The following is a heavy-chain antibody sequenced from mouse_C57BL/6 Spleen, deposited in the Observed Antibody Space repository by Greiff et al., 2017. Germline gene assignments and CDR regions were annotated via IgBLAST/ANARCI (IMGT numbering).Heavy chain of an antibody. CDR2: IDPEDGDT. Sequence: VQLQQSGAELVRPGASVKLSCTASGFNIKDYYMHWVKQRPEQGLEWIGRIDPEDGDTEYAPKFQGKATMTADTSSNAAYLQLSSLTSEDTAVYYCTTSPHYYGSSYAYWGQGTTLTVSS. D-gene: IGHD1-1*01. J-gene: IGHJ2*01. V-gene: IGHV14-1*01. CDR3: TTSPHYYGSSYAY. CDR1: GFNIKDYY.